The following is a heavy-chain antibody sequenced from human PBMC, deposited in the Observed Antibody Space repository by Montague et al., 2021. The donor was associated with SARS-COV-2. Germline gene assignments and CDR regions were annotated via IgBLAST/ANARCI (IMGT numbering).Heavy chain of an antibody. J-gene: IGHJ4*02. CDR3: ARRHIVASNRAFDY. CDR1: GDSITNNYY. V-gene: IGHV4-38-2*02. D-gene: IGHD2-21*01. CDR2: IYHSGTT. Sequence: SETLSLTCTVSGDSITNNYYWGWTRQPPGKGLEWIGTIYHSGTTYYNPSLKSRVTISVDTSNNRFSLKLTSVTAADTAVYYCARRHIVASNRAFDYWGQGTLVTVSS.